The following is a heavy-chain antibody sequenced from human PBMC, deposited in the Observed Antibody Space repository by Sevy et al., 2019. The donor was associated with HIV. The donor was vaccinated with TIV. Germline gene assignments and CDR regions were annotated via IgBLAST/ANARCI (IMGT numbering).Heavy chain of an antibody. CDR1: GYTFTSYG. Sequence: ASVKVSCKASGYTFTSYGISWVRQAAGQGLEWMGWISAYNGNTNYAQKLQGRVTMTTDTSTSTAYMELRSLRSDDTAVYYCARDYGSGSYWSGYYYYYGMDVWGQGTTVTVSS. V-gene: IGHV1-18*01. J-gene: IGHJ6*02. CDR3: ARDYGSGSYWSGYYYYYGMDV. CDR2: ISAYNGNT. D-gene: IGHD3-10*01.